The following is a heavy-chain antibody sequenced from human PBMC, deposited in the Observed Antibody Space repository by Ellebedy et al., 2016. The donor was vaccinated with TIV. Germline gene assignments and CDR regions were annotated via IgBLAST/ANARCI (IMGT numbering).Heavy chain of an antibody. CDR2: IRFDGNHR. CDR1: GFSFSGYG. Sequence: PGGSLRLSCAASGFSFSGYGMHWVRQPPGKGLEWVAFIRFDGNHRYYGDSVKGRFTITRDNSKNTLDLQMTSVKHDDTAVYYCAKGATDSHSGWPFYLDHWGQGALVTVSS. CDR3: AKGATDSHSGWPFYLDH. D-gene: IGHD6-19*01. J-gene: IGHJ4*02. V-gene: IGHV3-30*02.